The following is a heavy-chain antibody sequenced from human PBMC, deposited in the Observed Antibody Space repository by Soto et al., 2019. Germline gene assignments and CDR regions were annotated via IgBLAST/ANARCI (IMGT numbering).Heavy chain of an antibody. V-gene: IGHV3-30*18. CDR2: ISYDGSNK. D-gene: IGHD2-8*01. CDR1: GFTFSSYG. J-gene: IGHJ6*02. Sequence: GGSLRLSCAASGFTFSSYGMHWVRQAPGKGLEWVAVISYDGSNKYYADSVKGRFTISRDNSKNTLYLQMNSLRAEDTAVYYCAKSLGDIVLMVYDYGMDVWGQGTTVTVSS. CDR3: AKSLGDIVLMVYDYGMDV.